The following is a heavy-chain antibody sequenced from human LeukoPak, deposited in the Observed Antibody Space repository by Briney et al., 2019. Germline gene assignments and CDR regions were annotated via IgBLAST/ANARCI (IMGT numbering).Heavy chain of an antibody. V-gene: IGHV3-66*01. CDR2: IYSGGST. D-gene: IGHD3-3*01. CDR3: ARDLLEWYFDY. J-gene: IGHJ4*02. Sequence: GGSLRLFCAASGLTVSRTYMRWAPHTTGEGLEWVSVIYSGGSTYYADSVKGRFTVSRDNSKNTLYLQMNSLRAEDTAVYYCARDLLEWYFDYWGQGTLVTVSS. CDR1: GLTVSRTY.